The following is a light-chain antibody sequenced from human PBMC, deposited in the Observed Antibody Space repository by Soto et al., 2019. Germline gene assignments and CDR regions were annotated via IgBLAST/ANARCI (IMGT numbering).Light chain of an antibody. CDR2: GAS. Sequence: ELVLTQSPGTRSLSPGERANLSCRASQSVSSSYLAWYQQKPCQAHRLLIYGASSRATGIPDRFSGSGSGTDFTLTISRLEPEDFAVYYCQQYGSSRTWTFGQGTKLDI. V-gene: IGKV3-20*01. CDR1: QSVSSSY. CDR3: QQYGSSRTWT. J-gene: IGKJ1*01.